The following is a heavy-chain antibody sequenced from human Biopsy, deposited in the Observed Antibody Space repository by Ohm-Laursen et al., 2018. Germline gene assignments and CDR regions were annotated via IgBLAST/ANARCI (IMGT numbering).Heavy chain of an antibody. V-gene: IGHV3-21*04. CDR3: ARELGNGMDV. CDR2: ITTDSGRI. J-gene: IGHJ6*02. Sequence: SLRLSCAASGFTLSDGITWVRQAPGKGLEWASSITTDSGRIFYADSVRGRFTISRDDADNSLHLQMKSLRAEDTAVYYRARELGNGMDVWGQGTPVTVSS. CDR1: GFTLSDG.